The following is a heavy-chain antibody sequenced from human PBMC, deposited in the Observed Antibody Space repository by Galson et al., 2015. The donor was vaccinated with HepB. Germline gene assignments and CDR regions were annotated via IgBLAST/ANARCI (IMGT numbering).Heavy chain of an antibody. J-gene: IGHJ6*03. CDR1: GGSISSSNW. CDR3: ARVLGDTEYYYYYMDV. CDR2: IYHSGSA. V-gene: IGHV4-4*02. Sequence: QVQLQESGTGLVKPSQTLSLTCAVSGGSISSSNWWSWVRQTPGKVLEWIGEIYHSGSANYNPSLNSRVTISVDKSMNQFSLKPSSVTAADTAVYYCARVLGDTEYYYYYMDVWGKGTTVTVSS. D-gene: IGHD3-16*01.